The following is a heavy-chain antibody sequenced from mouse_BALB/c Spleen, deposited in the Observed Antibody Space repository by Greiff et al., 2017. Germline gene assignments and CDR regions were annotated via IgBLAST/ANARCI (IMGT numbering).Heavy chain of an antibody. J-gene: IGHJ2*01. CDR1: GFTFSSFG. Sequence: EVMLVESGGGLVQPGGSRKLSCAASGFTFSSFGMHWVRQAPEKGLEWVAYISSGSSTIYYADTVKGRITISRDNPKNTLFLQMTSLRSEDTAMYYGAKGVGREYFDYWGQGTTLTVSS. V-gene: IGHV5-17*02. CDR2: ISSGSSTI. D-gene: IGHD4-1*01. CDR3: AKGVGREYFDY.